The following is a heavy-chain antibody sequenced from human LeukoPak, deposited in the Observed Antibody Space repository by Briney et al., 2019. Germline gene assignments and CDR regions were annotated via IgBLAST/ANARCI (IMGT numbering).Heavy chain of an antibody. Sequence: GGSLRLSCAASGFTFSSYWMHWVRQAPGKGLVWVSSIGTTSNSMYYADSLKGRFTISRDNAENSLYLQMNSLRVEDTAVYFCAREGITAMADAWNDYWGQGTLVTVSS. CDR3: AREGITAMADAWNDY. V-gene: IGHV3-21*01. CDR2: IGTTSNSM. D-gene: IGHD5-18*01. J-gene: IGHJ4*02. CDR1: GFTFSSYW.